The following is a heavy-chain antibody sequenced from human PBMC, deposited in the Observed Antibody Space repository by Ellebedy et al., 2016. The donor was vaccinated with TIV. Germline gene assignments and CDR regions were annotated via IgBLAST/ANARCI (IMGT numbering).Heavy chain of an antibody. J-gene: IGHJ3*01. D-gene: IGHD4-23*01. Sequence: PGGSLRLSCVVSGFSLSGNAMSWVRQAPGKGLEWVSGIGSDEATHYADSVKGRFTISRDNSKDTLYLQMNSLRAEDTAIYYGSRDPVGVGPAFDVWGQGTMVTVSS. CDR1: GFSLSGNA. CDR2: IGSDEAT. CDR3: SRDPVGVGPAFDV. V-gene: IGHV3-23*01.